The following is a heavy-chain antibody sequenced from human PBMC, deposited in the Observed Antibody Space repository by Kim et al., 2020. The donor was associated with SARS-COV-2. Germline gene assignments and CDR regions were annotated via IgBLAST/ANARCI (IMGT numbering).Heavy chain of an antibody. CDR3: ARGVVRTGGVFDI. J-gene: IGHJ3*02. V-gene: IGHV3-11*04. Sequence: YTDSVKGRCNISREDVQNRLYLQMNSLRAEDTGVYYWARGVVRTGGVFDIWGQGTMVTVSS. D-gene: IGHD1-1*01.